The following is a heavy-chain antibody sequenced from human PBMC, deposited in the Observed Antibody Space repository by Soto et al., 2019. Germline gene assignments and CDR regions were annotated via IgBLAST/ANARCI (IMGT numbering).Heavy chain of an antibody. CDR1: GFTFSSYG. D-gene: IGHD3-10*01. Sequence: GGSLRLSCAASGFTFSSYGMHWVRQAPGKGLEWVAVISYDGSNKYYADSVKGRFTISRDNSKNTLYLQMNSLRAEDTAVYYCAEWFGQVDTGPWVDPLGLGT. V-gene: IGHV3-30*18. CDR3: AEWFGQVDTGPWVDP. CDR2: ISYDGSNK. J-gene: IGHJ5*02.